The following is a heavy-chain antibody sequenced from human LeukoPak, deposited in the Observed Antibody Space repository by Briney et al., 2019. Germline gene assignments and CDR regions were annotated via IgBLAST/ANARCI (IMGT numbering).Heavy chain of an antibody. CDR2: IDWDNDK. Sequence: SGPTLVNPTQTLTLTCTFSGFSLSTSGMCVSWIRQPPGKALEWLARIDWDNDKYYSTPLKTRLTISKDTSKNQVVLTMTNMDSVDTATYYCARTPADSRGWYVAFDIWGQGTMVTVSS. J-gene: IGHJ3*02. D-gene: IGHD6-19*01. V-gene: IGHV2-70*11. CDR1: GFSLSTSGMC. CDR3: ARTPADSRGWYVAFDI.